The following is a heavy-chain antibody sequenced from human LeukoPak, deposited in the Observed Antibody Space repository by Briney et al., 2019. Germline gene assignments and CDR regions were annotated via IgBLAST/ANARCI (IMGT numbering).Heavy chain of an antibody. Sequence: GGSLRLSCAASGFTFSNYGMNWVRQAPGKGLEWVSSITSRSSYIYYADSMKGRFTISRDNAKNSLYLQMNSLRAEDTAVYYCARNENSGWGYFDYWGQGTLVTVSS. CDR2: ITSRSSYI. J-gene: IGHJ4*02. CDR3: ARNENSGWGYFDY. V-gene: IGHV3-21*04. CDR1: GFTFSNYG. D-gene: IGHD5-12*01.